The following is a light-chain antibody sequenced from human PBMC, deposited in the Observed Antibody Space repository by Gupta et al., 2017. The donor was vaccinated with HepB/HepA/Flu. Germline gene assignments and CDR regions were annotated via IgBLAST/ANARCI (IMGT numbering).Light chain of an antibody. J-gene: IGLJ1*01. CDR3: SASDDALTGSYV. V-gene: IGLV1-44*01. Sequence: QSVVTQPPSVSGTPGQRVTISCSGSSSNIGTNNVNWYQQLPAAAPKLLIAINDQRPSGGPARFSSSNSGTSASLAISGLQSEDEADYYCSASDDALTGSYVFGSGTKLTVL. CDR1: SSNIGTNN. CDR2: IND.